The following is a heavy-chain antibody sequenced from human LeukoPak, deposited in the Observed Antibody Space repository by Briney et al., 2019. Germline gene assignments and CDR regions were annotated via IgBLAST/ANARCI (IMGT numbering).Heavy chain of an antibody. V-gene: IGHV1-69*05. J-gene: IGHJ5*02. CDR1: GGTFSSYA. CDR2: IIPIFGTA. D-gene: IGHD3-10*01. CDR3: AREKWFGELPPSNWFDP. Sequence: SVKVSCKASGGTFSSYAISWVRQVPGQGLEWMGGIIPIFGTANYAQKFQGRFTITTDESTNTAYMELSSLRSEDTAVYYCAREKWFGELPPSNWFDPWGQGTLVTVSS.